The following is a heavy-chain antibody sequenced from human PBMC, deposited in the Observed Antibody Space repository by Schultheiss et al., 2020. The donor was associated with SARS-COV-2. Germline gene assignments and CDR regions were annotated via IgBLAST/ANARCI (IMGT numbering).Heavy chain of an antibody. V-gene: IGHV3-23*01. CDR2: ISGSGGST. Sequence: GESLKISCAASGFTFSSYAMSWVRQAPGKGLEWVSAISGSGGSTYYADSVKGRFTISRDNSKNTLYLQMNSLRAEDTAVYYCARDHPYYDFWSGYHYYYYYGMDVWGQGTTVTVSS. J-gene: IGHJ6*02. CDR3: ARDHPYYDFWSGYHYYYYYGMDV. CDR1: GFTFSSYA. D-gene: IGHD3-3*01.